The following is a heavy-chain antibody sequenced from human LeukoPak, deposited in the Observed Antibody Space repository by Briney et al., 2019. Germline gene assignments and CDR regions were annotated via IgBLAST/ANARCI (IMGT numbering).Heavy chain of an antibody. V-gene: IGHV4-59*01. CDR2: IYYSGST. CDR3: ARGTPLIDY. J-gene: IGHJ4*02. CDR1: GGSISSYY. Sequence: PSETLSLTCTVSGGSISSYYWNWIRQPPGRGLEWIGYIYYSGSTNYNPSLKSRVTISVDTSKNQFSLKLSSVTAADTAVYYCARGTPLIDYWGQGTLVTVSS.